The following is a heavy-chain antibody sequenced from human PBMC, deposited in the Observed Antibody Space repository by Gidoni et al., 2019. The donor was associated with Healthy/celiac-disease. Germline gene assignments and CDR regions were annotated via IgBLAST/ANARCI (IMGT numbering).Heavy chain of an antibody. CDR2: IWYDGSNK. Sequence: CAASGFTFSRYVMHWVRQAPGKGLEWVAVIWYDGSNKYYADSVKGRFTISRDNSKNTLYLQMNSLRAADTAVYYCARVPFSLSRWYYYYYMDVGGKGTTVTVSS. CDR1: GFTFSRYV. V-gene: IGHV3-33*01. J-gene: IGHJ6*03. CDR3: ARVPFSLSRWYYYYYMDV. D-gene: IGHD3-16*01.